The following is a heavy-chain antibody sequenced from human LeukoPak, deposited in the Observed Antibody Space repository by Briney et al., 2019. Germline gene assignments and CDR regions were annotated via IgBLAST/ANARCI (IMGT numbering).Heavy chain of an antibody. CDR3: ARGPTTTGKGDDYYYDSSGYYPY. Sequence: GGSLRLSCAASGFTFSSYWMHWVRQAPGKGLVWVPRINSDGSSTSYADSVKGRFTISRDNAKNTLYLQMNSLRAEDTAVYYCARGPTTTGKGDDYYYDSSGYYPYWGQGTLVTVSS. V-gene: IGHV3-74*01. CDR2: INSDGSST. D-gene: IGHD3-22*01. J-gene: IGHJ4*02. CDR1: GFTFSSYW.